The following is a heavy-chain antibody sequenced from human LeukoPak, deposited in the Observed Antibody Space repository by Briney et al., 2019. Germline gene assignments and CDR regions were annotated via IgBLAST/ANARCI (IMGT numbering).Heavy chain of an antibody. CDR3: ARRVGYNYLLNWFDP. J-gene: IGHJ5*02. CDR1: GFTFSNYA. CDR2: ISSNGGIT. V-gene: IGHV3-64*01. D-gene: IGHD5-24*01. Sequence: PGGSLRLSCAASGFTFSNYAMHWVRQAPGKGLEYVSAISSNGGITYYANSVKGRFTISRDNSKNTLYLQMGSLRAEDMAVYYCARRVGYNYLLNWFDPWGQGTLVTVSS.